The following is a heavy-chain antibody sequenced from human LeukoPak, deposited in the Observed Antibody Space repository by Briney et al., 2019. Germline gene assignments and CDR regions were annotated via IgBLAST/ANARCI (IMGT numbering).Heavy chain of an antibody. D-gene: IGHD3-10*01. V-gene: IGHV3-23*01. Sequence: PGGSLRLSYATSGFTFSSYAMSWVRQAPGKGLEWVSAISGGGVSTYYTDSVKGRFTISRDNSKNTLYLQMHSLRADDTAVYYCAKGWFGESLYYYYMDVWGKGTTVTVSS. J-gene: IGHJ6*03. CDR2: ISGGGVST. CDR1: GFTFSSYA. CDR3: AKGWFGESLYYYYMDV.